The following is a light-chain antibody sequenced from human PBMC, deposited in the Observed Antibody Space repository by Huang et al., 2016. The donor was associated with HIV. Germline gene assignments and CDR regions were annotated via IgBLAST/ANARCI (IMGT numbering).Light chain of an antibody. Sequence: DIVMTQSPDSLAVSLGERATINCKSSQSVLYSSNNKNYLSWYQQKPGQPPKLLIDWASTRESGVPDRFSGSGSGTDFTLTISSLQAEDVAVYYCQQYYSIPITFGPGTKVDIK. CDR2: WAS. V-gene: IGKV4-1*01. CDR3: QQYYSIPIT. J-gene: IGKJ3*01. CDR1: QSVLYSSNNKNY.